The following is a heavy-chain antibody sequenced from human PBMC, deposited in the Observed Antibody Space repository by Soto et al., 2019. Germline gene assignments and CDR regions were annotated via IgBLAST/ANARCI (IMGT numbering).Heavy chain of an antibody. Sequence: PSQTLSLTCAISGDSVSSDTSAWNWIRQSPPRGLEWLGRTYYRSKWYNHYAPSVESRITISPDTSKNQFSLRLNSVTPTDTAVYFCVRDYYAAYLHVGYLDYWGPGPMVTVSS. CDR1: GDSVSSDTSA. CDR2: TYYRSKWYN. J-gene: IGHJ4*02. D-gene: IGHD4-17*01. CDR3: VRDYYAAYLHVGYLDY. V-gene: IGHV6-1*01.